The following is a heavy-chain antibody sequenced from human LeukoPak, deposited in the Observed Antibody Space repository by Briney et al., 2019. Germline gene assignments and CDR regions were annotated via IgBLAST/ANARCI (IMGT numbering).Heavy chain of an antibody. CDR1: GITFSSYA. CDR3: ATSVSVAENAFDI. CDR2: ISYGGTNK. D-gene: IGHD6-19*01. J-gene: IGHJ3*02. V-gene: IGHV3-30*04. Sequence: GGSLRLPCVTSGITFSSYAMNWVPQAPGKGLAWVASISYGGTNKYYADSVKGRFTTSRDDSKNTLYLQMNSLRSEDTAVYYCATSVSVAENAFDIWGQGTMVTVSS.